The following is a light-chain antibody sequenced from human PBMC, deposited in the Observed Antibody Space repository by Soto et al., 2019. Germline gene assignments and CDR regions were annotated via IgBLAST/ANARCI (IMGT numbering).Light chain of an antibody. Sequence: QSVLTQPPSPSGTPGQRVAISCSGSSTNIGSNYVYWYQQLPGTAPKLLIYRNNQRPSGVPDRFSGSKSGTSASLAISGLRSENEADYYCAAWDESLSGLAVFGGGTQLTVL. CDR1: STNIGSNY. J-gene: IGLJ7*01. CDR2: RNN. CDR3: AAWDESLSGLAV. V-gene: IGLV1-47*01.